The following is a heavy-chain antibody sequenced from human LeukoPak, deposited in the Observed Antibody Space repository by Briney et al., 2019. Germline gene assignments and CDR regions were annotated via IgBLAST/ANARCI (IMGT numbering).Heavy chain of an antibody. D-gene: IGHD5-12*01. Sequence: SGPTLVKPTQTVTLTCTFSGFSLSTTVVGVGWIRQPPGKALEWLALIYWDDDNRYSPSLKSRLTITKDTPKNQVVLTMTNMDPVDTATYYCAHTGGYDSFDYWGQGTLVTVSS. J-gene: IGHJ4*02. V-gene: IGHV2-5*02. CDR1: GFSLSTTVVG. CDR2: IYWDDDN. CDR3: AHTGGYDSFDY.